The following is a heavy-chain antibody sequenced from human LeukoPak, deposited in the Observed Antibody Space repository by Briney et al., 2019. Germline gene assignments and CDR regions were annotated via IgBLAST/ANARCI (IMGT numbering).Heavy chain of an antibody. CDR3: ARGRDRAKAGDH. J-gene: IGHJ4*02. V-gene: IGHV4-34*01. CDR1: GGSCDDYY. D-gene: IGHD5-24*01. CDR2: IHPSGIF. Sequence: SETLSLTCAVYGGSCDDYYCSWIRQPPGKGLEWIGEIHPSGIFYYNSSLMSRVTISIDTSKSQFSLRLTSVTAADTGFYYCARGRDRAKAGDHWGQGSLVTVSS.